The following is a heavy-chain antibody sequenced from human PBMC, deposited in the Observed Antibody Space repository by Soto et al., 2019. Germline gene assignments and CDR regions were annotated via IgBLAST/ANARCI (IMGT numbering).Heavy chain of an antibody. Sequence: GGSLRLSCAASGFTFSSYWMSWVRQAPGKGLEWVTNIKQDGSEKYYVDSVKGRFTISRDNAKNSLYLQMNSLRAEDTAVYYCAREECTNGVCYLADAFDIWGQGTMVTVSS. CDR3: AREECTNGVCYLADAFDI. CDR1: GFTFSSYW. V-gene: IGHV3-7*01. CDR2: IKQDGSEK. D-gene: IGHD2-8*01. J-gene: IGHJ3*02.